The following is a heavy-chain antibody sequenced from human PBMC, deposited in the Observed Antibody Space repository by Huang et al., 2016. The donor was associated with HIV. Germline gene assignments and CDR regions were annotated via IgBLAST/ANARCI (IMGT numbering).Heavy chain of an antibody. D-gene: IGHD6-19*01. CDR1: GFTFSSYW. CDR2: INIDWRIT. CDR3: ARDSQQWLVEDY. Sequence: EVQLVESGGGLVKPGGSLRLSCDASGFTFSSYWMHWVRHAPGKWRVGVSRINIDWRITSYAYTVKGRFTSSRGNAKNTLYLQMNRLKAEDTAVYYSARDSQQWLVEDYWGQGTLVTVSS. V-gene: IGHV3-74*01. J-gene: IGHJ4*02.